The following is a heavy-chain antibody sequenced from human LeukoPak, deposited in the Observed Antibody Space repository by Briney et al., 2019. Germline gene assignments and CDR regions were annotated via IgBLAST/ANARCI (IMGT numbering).Heavy chain of an antibody. D-gene: IGHD5-18*01. CDR3: ARASETAMVTL. CDR1: GVSITSGTYY. Sequence: SETLSLTCTVSGVSITSGTYYWPWIRQPAGKGLEWIGRIYSTGRVNYNPSLKSRVTMLLDTSKNHISLKLTSVTAADTAIYFCARASETAMVTLWGQGTLVTVSS. CDR2: IYSTGRV. J-gene: IGHJ4*02. V-gene: IGHV4-61*02.